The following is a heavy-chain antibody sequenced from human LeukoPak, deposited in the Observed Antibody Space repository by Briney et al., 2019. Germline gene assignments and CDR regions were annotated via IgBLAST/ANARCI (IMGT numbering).Heavy chain of an antibody. CDR1: GFTFSSYL. J-gene: IGHJ4*02. V-gene: IGHV3-7*01. CDR3: AREGGLHY. Sequence: GGSLRLSCAASGFTFSSYLMSWVRQAPGKGLEWVANIKQDGSDKYYVDSVKGRFTNSRDNAQNSLYLQMNSLRAEDTAVYYCAREGGLHYWGQGTLVTVSS. CDR2: IKQDGSDK.